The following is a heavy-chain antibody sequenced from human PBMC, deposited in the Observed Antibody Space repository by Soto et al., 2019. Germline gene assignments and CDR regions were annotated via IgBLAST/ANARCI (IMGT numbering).Heavy chain of an antibody. J-gene: IGHJ4*02. CDR2: IYYSGST. CDR1: GGSVSSGSYY. CDR3: ARIRGYFDY. V-gene: IGHV4-61*01. Sequence: ASETLSLTCTVSGGSVSSGSYYWSWIRQPPGKGLEWIGYIYYSGSTNYNPSLKSRVTISVDTSKNQFSLKLSSVTAADTAVYYCARIRGYFDYWGQGTLVTVSS. D-gene: IGHD2-15*01.